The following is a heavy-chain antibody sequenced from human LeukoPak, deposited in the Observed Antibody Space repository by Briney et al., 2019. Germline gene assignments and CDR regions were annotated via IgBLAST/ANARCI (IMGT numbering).Heavy chain of an antibody. D-gene: IGHD4-17*01. V-gene: IGHV3-30*04. J-gene: IGHJ4*02. CDR1: GFTFSNYA. CDR2: ISYDGRNK. Sequence: GGSLRLSCAASGFTFSNYAMHWVRQAPGKGLEWMSVISYDGRNKYFADSVKGRFTLSRDNSKNTLYLQMNNLRAEDTAVYYCAKEIWPTVTTPGWTYFDYWGQGTLVTVSS. CDR3: AKEIWPTVTTPGWTYFDY.